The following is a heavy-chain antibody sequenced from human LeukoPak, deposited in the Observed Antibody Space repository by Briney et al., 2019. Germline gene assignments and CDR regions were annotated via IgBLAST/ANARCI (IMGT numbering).Heavy chain of an antibody. CDR2: INQDGSEK. CDR1: GFTFSSFW. Sequence: GGSLRLSCGASGFTFSSFWMSWVRQAPGRGLEWVANINQDGSEKYFVDSVKGRFTISRDNSKNTLYLQMNSLRAEDTAVYYCAKPGGTIDYWGQGTLVTVSS. D-gene: IGHD4-23*01. V-gene: IGHV3-7*03. CDR3: AKPGGTIDY. J-gene: IGHJ4*02.